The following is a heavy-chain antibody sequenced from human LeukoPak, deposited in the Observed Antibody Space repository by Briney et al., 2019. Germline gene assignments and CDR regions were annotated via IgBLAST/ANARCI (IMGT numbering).Heavy chain of an antibody. D-gene: IGHD3-9*01. CDR3: AKEGAPDVDILTGYPDY. Sequence: GGSLRLSCAASGFTFSSYAMSWVRQAPGKGLEWVSAISGSGGSTYYADSVKGRFTISRDNSKNTLYLQMNSLRAEDTAVYYCAKEGAPDVDILTGYPDYWGQGTLVTVSS. V-gene: IGHV3-23*01. CDR2: ISGSGGST. J-gene: IGHJ4*02. CDR1: GFTFSSYA.